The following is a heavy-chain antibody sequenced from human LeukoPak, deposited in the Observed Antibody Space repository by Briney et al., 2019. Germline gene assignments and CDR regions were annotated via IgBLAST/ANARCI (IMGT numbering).Heavy chain of an antibody. CDR2: ISGSGGST. J-gene: IGHJ6*02. CDR1: GFTFSSCA. CDR3: AKAYSPHYYYYGMDV. D-gene: IGHD2-15*01. V-gene: IGHV3-23*01. Sequence: GGSLRLSCAASGFTFSSCAMSWVRQAPGKGLEWVSAISGSGGSTYYADSVKGRFTISRDNSKNTLYLQMNSLRAEDTAVYYCAKAYSPHYYYYGMDVWGQGTTVTVSS.